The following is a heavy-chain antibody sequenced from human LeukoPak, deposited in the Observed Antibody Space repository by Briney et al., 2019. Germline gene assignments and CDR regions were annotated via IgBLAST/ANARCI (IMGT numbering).Heavy chain of an antibody. Sequence: ASVKVSCKASGYTLTGYYMHWVRQAPGQGLEWMGWINPNSGGTNYAQKFQGRVTMTRDTSISTAYMELSRLRSDDTAVYYCARSTPVTIFGVSTMDVWGKGTTVTVSS. CDR2: INPNSGGT. V-gene: IGHV1-2*02. CDR1: GYTLTGYY. CDR3: ARSTPVTIFGVSTMDV. J-gene: IGHJ6*03. D-gene: IGHD3-3*01.